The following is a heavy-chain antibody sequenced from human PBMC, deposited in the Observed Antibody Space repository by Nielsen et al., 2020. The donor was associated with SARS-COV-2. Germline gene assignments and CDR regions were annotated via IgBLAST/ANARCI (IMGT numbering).Heavy chain of an antibody. D-gene: IGHD3-22*01. V-gene: IGHV4-31*03. CDR2: IYYSGST. J-gene: IGHJ3*02. CDR1: GGSISSGGYY. Sequence: SETLSLTCTVSGGSISSGGYYWSWIRRHPGKGLEWIGYIYYSGSTYYNPSLKSRVTISVDTSKNQFSLKLSSVTAADTAVYYCARGTMIVVVIGAFDIWGQGTMVTVSS. CDR3: ARGTMIVVVIGAFDI.